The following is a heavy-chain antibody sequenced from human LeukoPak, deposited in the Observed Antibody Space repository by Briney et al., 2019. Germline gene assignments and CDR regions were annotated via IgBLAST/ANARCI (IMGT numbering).Heavy chain of an antibody. J-gene: IGHJ4*02. CDR2: INHSGST. CDR1: GGSFSGYY. D-gene: IGHD5-18*01. Sequence: SETLSLTCAVYGGSFSGYYWSWIRQPPGKGLEWIGEINHSGSTNYNPSLKSRVTISVDTSKNQFSLKLSSVTAADTAVYYCARGNSYGYLPLTFWGQGTLVTVSS. CDR3: ARGNSYGYLPLTF. V-gene: IGHV4-34*01.